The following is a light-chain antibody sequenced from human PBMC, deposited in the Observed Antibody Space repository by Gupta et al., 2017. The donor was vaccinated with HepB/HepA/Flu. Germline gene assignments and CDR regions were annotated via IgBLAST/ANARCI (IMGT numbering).Light chain of an antibody. CDR3: QQLSTFPFA. V-gene: IGKV1-9*01. Sequence: DIQFTQSPSFLSASIGDRVTITCRASQGISSYLAWYQQKPGKAPRLLIYAASTLQNGVPPRFSGTGSGTAFTLTITTLQPEDFATYYCQQLSTFPFAFGHGTRLDIK. CDR2: AAS. J-gene: IGKJ3*01. CDR1: QGISSY.